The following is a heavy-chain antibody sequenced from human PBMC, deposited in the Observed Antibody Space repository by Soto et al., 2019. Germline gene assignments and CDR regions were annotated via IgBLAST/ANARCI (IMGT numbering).Heavy chain of an antibody. CDR3: ATFSYYDSNPGYYFDY. J-gene: IGHJ4*02. CDR2: IYYTGLS. Sequence: SETLCPTCIVTGAAISIYSWSMLRQPPGKGLEWIGYIYYTGLSNSNPSLNSRVTMSVDTSKNEFSLKLSSGAAADTAVYYCATFSYYDSNPGYYFDYWGQGTLVTVS. D-gene: IGHD3-22*01. V-gene: IGHV4-59*01. CDR1: GAAISIYS.